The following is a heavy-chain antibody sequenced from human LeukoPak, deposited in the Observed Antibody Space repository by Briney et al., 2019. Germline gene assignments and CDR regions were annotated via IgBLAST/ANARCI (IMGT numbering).Heavy chain of an antibody. CDR1: GFTFGDYA. V-gene: IGHV3-49*04. CDR3: IGYSSGWYPFGFDY. D-gene: IGHD6-19*01. Sequence: PGGSLRLSCTASGFTFGDYAMSWVRQPPGKGLEWVGFIRTKAYGGTTEYGASVKGRFTISRDDSKSIAYLQMNSLKTEDTAVYYCIGYSSGWYPFGFDYWGQGTLVTASS. CDR2: IRTKAYGGTT. J-gene: IGHJ4*02.